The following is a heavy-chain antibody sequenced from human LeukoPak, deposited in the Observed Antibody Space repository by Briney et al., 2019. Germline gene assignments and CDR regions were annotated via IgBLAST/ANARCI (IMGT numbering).Heavy chain of an antibody. J-gene: IGHJ6*02. CDR1: GFTFSSYA. CDR2: IYSGGTT. V-gene: IGHV3-23*03. Sequence: GGSLRLSCAASGFTFSSYAMSWVRQAPGKGLEWVSVIYSGGTTYYADSVKGRVAISRDNSKNTVFLQMNSVRAEDTAVYYCARSYSNHLFGMDVWGQGTTVTVSS. CDR3: ARSYSNHLFGMDV. D-gene: IGHD4-11*01.